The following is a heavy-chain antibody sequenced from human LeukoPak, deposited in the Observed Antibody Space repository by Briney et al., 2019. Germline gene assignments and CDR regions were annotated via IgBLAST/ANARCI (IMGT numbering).Heavy chain of an antibody. CDR2: ISPIFGTA. J-gene: IGHJ4*02. V-gene: IGHV1-69*13. CDR1: GGTFSSYA. Sequence: ASVKVSCKASGGTFSSYAISWVRQAPGQGLEWMGGISPIFGTANYAQKFQGRVTITADESTSTAYMELSSLRSEDTAVYYCARDILGYCSRTSCYTDYWGQGTLVNVSS. D-gene: IGHD2-2*02. CDR3: ARDILGYCSRTSCYTDY.